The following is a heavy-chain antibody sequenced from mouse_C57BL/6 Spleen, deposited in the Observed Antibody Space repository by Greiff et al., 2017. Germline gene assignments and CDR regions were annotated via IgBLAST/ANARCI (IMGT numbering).Heavy chain of an antibody. V-gene: IGHV5-9-1*02. CDR3: TRDGTMVTTADAMDY. CDR2: ISSGGDYI. Sequence: EVMLVESGEGLVKPGGSLTLSCAASGFTFSSYAMSWVRPTPEKRLEWVAYISSGGDYIYYADTVKGRFTISRDNARNTLYLQMSSLKSEDTAMYYCTRDGTMVTTADAMDYWGQGTSVTVSS. CDR1: GFTFSSYA. J-gene: IGHJ4*01. D-gene: IGHD2-2*01.